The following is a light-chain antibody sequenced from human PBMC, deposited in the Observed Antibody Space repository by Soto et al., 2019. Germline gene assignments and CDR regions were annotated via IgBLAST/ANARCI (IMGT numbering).Light chain of an antibody. CDR3: QQSYSTPRT. CDR1: QSISNS. V-gene: IGKV1-39*01. J-gene: IGKJ2*01. Sequence: QMTQSPSSLSASVGDRVTITCRASQSISNSLNWYQQKAGKAPKLLINTASSLQSGVPSRFSGSGFGTDFTLTISSLLPEDFATYYCQQSYSTPRTFGQGTKLEIK. CDR2: TAS.